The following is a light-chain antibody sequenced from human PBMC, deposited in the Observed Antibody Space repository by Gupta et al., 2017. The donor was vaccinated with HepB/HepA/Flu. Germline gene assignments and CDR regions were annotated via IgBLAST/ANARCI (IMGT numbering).Light chain of an antibody. CDR1: QCLSSW. CDR2: AAS. CDR3: QQANSIHLT. Sequence: DIQMTQSPSSVSACGGDRATITGRASQCLSSWLAWYQQKPGNAPKLLIYAASSLHSGVPSRFRGSGSGTDFTLTISSLKPEDFAIYYCQQANSIHLTFGRGTKVEIK. J-gene: IGKJ4*01. V-gene: IGKV1D-12*01.